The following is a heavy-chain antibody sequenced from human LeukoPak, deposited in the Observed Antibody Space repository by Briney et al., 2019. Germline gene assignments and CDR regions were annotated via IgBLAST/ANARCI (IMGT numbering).Heavy chain of an antibody. Sequence: GGSLRLSCAASGFTFSSYAMSWVRQAPGKGLEWVSAISGSGGSTYYVDSVKGRFTISRDNSKNTLYLQMNSLRAEDTAVYYCAKDPPHYYDFWSGYASFDYWGQGTLVTVSS. CDR1: GFTFSSYA. CDR2: ISGSGGST. V-gene: IGHV3-23*01. J-gene: IGHJ4*02. CDR3: AKDPPHYYDFWSGYASFDY. D-gene: IGHD3-3*01.